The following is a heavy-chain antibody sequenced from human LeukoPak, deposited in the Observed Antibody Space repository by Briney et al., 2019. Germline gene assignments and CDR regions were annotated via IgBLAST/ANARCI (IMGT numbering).Heavy chain of an antibody. J-gene: IGHJ6*02. Sequence: SETLSLTCTVSGGSVSSHQWSWIRQPPGKGLEWIGYIYYSGSTNYNPSLRSRFTISIDRSTNRFSLSLSSVTAADTAVYYCAKGGEYRSGGSCYSGSYYYYYGMDVWGQGTTVTVSS. D-gene: IGHD2-15*01. CDR1: GGSVSSHQ. CDR3: AKGGEYRSGGSCYSGSYYYYYGMDV. CDR2: IYYSGST. V-gene: IGHV4-59*02.